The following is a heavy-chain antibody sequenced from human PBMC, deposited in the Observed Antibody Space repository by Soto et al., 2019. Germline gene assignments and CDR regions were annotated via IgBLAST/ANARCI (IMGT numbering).Heavy chain of an antibody. V-gene: IGHV4-59*08. D-gene: IGHD6-19*01. CDR2: IYYSGST. CDR3: AGSSSGWYERDY. Sequence: PSETLSLTCTVSGGSISSYYRSWIRQPPGKGLEWIGYIYYSGSTNYNPSLKSRVTISVDTSKNQFSLELSSVTAADTAVYYCAGSSSGWYERDYWGQGTLVTVSS. J-gene: IGHJ4*02. CDR1: GGSISSYY.